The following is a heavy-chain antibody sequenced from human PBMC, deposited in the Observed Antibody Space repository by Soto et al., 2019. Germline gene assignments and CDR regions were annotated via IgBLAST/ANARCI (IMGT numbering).Heavy chain of an antibody. Sequence: GASVKVSCKASGGTFSSYAISWVRQAPGQGLEWMGGIIPIFGTANYAQKFQGRVTITADKSTSTAYMELSSLRSEDTAVYYCARGYDIFPLGSGGMDVWGQGTTVTVSS. D-gene: IGHD3-9*01. CDR2: IIPIFGTA. CDR1: GGTFSSYA. CDR3: ARGYDIFPLGSGGMDV. V-gene: IGHV1-69*06. J-gene: IGHJ6*02.